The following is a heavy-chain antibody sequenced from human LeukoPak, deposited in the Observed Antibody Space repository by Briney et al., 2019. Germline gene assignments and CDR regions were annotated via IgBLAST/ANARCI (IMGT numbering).Heavy chain of an antibody. CDR3: ARLRGVRAPFDP. V-gene: IGHV4-59*08. D-gene: IGHD3-10*01. CDR2: IYYSGST. Sequence: TSETLSLTCTVSGGSISSYYWSWIRQPPGKGLEWIGYIYYSGSTNYNPSLKSRVTISVDTSKNQFSLKLSSVTAADTAVYYCARLRGVRAPFDPWGQGTLVTVSS. CDR1: GGSISSYY. J-gene: IGHJ5*02.